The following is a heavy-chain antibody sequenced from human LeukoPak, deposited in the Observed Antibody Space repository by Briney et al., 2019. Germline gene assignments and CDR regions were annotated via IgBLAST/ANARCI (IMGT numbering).Heavy chain of an antibody. D-gene: IGHD3-10*01. V-gene: IGHV1-2*04. CDR1: GYTFTGYY. J-gene: IGHJ4*02. Sequence: AASVKVSCKASGYTFTGYYMHWVRQAPGQGLEWMGWINPNSGGTNYAQKFQGWVTMTRDTSISTAYMELSRLRSGDTAVYYCARNYYGSGSYLSFDYWGQGTLVTVSS. CDR2: INPNSGGT. CDR3: ARNYYGSGSYLSFDY.